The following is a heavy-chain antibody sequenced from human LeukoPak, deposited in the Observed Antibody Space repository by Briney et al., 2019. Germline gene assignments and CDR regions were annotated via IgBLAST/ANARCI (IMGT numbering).Heavy chain of an antibody. V-gene: IGHV1-69*05. CDR1: GGTFSSYA. Sequence: SVKVSCKASGGTFSSYAISWVRQAPGQGLEWMGRIIPIFGTANYAQKFQGRVTITTDESTSTAYMELSSLRSEDTAVYYCARAYYYDSSGYYLKSAFDIWGQGAMVTVSS. CDR3: ARAYYYDSSGYYLKSAFDI. D-gene: IGHD3-22*01. CDR2: IIPIFGTA. J-gene: IGHJ3*02.